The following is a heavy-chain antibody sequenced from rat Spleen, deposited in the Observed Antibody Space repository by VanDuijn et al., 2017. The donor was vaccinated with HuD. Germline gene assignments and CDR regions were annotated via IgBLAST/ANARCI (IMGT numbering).Heavy chain of an antibody. D-gene: IGHD1-2*01. J-gene: IGHJ2*01. Sequence: EVQLVESGGGLVQPGRSLKLSCVASGFTFNNYWMTWIRQAPTEGLEWVAAFSYDGRTTYYRDSVKGRFTISRDNAKSSLYLQMDSLRSEDTATYYCARRAYSSYILYFDYWGQGVMVTVSS. V-gene: IGHV5-29*01. CDR1: GFTFNNYW. CDR3: ARRAYSSYILYFDY. CDR2: FSYDGRTT.